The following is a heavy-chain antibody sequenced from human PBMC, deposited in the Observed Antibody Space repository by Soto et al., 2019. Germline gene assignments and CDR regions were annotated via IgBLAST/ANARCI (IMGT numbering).Heavy chain of an antibody. V-gene: IGHV3-23*01. CDR3: ARDGWAD. J-gene: IGHJ4*02. D-gene: IGHD1-26*01. Sequence: EVQMLESGGALIQPGGSLRLSCVASGFTFSSDAMSWVRQAPGKGLEWVSAITGSGDNTYYAGSVEGRFTISRDNSKDTVYLQMNSLRAEDTAVYYCARDGWADWGQGTLVTVSS. CDR1: GFTFSSDA. CDR2: ITGSGDNT.